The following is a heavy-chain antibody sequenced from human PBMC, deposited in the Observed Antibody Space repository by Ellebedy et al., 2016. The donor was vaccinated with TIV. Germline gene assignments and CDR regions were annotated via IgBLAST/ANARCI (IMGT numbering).Heavy chain of an antibody. Sequence: SGPTLVKPKETLTLTCTVSGFSLTNIIMGVSWIRQPPGKALEWLAHLFSNDEKSYSTSLEARLSISKDTAKSPVVLTVANMDPVDTAPYYCVRALKYCGGDCTYKFDFWGQGALVTVSS. V-gene: IGHV2-26*01. CDR3: VRALKYCGGDCTYKFDF. CDR1: GFSLTNIIMG. D-gene: IGHD2-21*02. J-gene: IGHJ4*02. CDR2: LFSNDEK.